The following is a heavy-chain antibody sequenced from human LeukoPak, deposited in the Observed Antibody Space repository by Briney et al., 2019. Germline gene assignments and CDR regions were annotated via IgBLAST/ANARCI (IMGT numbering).Heavy chain of an antibody. CDR1: GSTFSSYW. Sequence: PGGSLRLSCAASGSTFSSYWMSWVRQAPGKGLEWVANIKQDGSEKYYVDSVKGRFTISRDNAKNSLYLQMNSLRAEDTAVYYCARERGTIAAAGTDYWGQGTLVTVSS. D-gene: IGHD6-13*01. J-gene: IGHJ4*02. CDR2: IKQDGSEK. CDR3: ARERGTIAAAGTDY. V-gene: IGHV3-7*05.